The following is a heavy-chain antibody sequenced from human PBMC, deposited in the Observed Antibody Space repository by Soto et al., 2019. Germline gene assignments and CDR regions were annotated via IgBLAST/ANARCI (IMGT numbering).Heavy chain of an antibody. J-gene: IGHJ4*02. D-gene: IGHD6-19*01. CDR1: GFTFSSYA. Sequence: GGSLRLSCAASGFTFSSYAMSWVRQAPGKGLEWVSAISGSGGSTYYADSVKGRFTISRDNSKNTLYLQMNSLRAEDTAVEYCSNELHPSRGGFQVLYWGQRTLVTGS. CDR2: ISGSGGST. V-gene: IGHV3-23*01. CDR3: SNELHPSRGGFQVLY.